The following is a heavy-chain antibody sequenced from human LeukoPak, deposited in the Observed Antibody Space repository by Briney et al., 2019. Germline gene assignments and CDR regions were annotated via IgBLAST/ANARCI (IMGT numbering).Heavy chain of an antibody. J-gene: IGHJ4*02. CDR3: ASTHDYGGQTYDY. CDR2: IIPIFGTA. CDR1: GGTFSSYA. Sequence: SVKVSCKASGGTFSSYAISWVRQAPGQGLEWMGGIIPIFGTANYAQKFQGRVTITTDESTSTAYMELSSLRSEDTAVYYCASTHDYGGQTYDYWGQGTLVTVSS. V-gene: IGHV1-69*05. D-gene: IGHD4/OR15-4a*01.